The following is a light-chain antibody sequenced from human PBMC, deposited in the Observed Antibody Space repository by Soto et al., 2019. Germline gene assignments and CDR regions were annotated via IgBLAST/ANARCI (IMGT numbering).Light chain of an antibody. J-gene: IGKJ2*01. CDR1: QGISSG. Sequence: DIQMTPSPSSLSASIGDRVTITCRASQGISSGLGWYQQKPGKAPTRLIYAASSLQSGVPSRFSGSGSGTEFTLPISSLKPEDVATYYCLQHDIYPRTFGQGTKLEIK. CDR3: LQHDIYPRT. V-gene: IGKV1-17*01. CDR2: AAS.